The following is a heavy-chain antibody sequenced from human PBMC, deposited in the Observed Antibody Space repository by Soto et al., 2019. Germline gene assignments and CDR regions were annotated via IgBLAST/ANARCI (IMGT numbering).Heavy chain of an antibody. CDR3: VGALTYEVPYYYYGMDV. D-gene: IGHD3-16*01. CDR1: GFMFSTYL. V-gene: IGHV3-7*01. Sequence: EVQLVESGGGLVQPGGSLRLSCEASGFMFSTYLMSWVHQAPGKGLEWVANIKQGGNEKFYVDSVKGRFTISRDNAKKSLFLQMNSLRPEDTAVYYCVGALTYEVPYYYYGMDVWGQGTTVTVSS. CDR2: IKQGGNEK. J-gene: IGHJ6*02.